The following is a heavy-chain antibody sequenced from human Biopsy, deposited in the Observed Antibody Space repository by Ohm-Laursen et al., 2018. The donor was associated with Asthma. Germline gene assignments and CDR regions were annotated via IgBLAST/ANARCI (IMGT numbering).Heavy chain of an antibody. CDR3: ARDAPTGGYIDY. CDR2: IAWDGINS. Sequence: SSLRLSCAASRFTYEMHWVRQAPGKGLEWVAYIAWDGINSYYADSVKGRFTISRDNSRNTLYLQKNSLRADDTAVYYCARDAPTGGYIDYWGLGTLVTVSS. CDR1: RFTYE. J-gene: IGHJ4*02. V-gene: IGHV3-30*03. D-gene: IGHD7-27*01.